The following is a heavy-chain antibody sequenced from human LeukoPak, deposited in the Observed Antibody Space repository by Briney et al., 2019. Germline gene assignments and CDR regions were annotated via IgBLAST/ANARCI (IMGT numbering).Heavy chain of an antibody. J-gene: IGHJ6*02. CDR3: ARDDNGMDV. CDR2: IKPKSGGI. CDR1: GYTFTGYF. V-gene: IGHV1-2*02. Sequence: ASVKVSCKASGYTFTGYFLHWVRQAPGQGLEWMGWIKPKSGGINYAQKFQGRVTMTRDTSINTAYMELSRLRSDDTAVYYCARDDNGMDVWGQGTTVTVSS. D-gene: IGHD3-9*01.